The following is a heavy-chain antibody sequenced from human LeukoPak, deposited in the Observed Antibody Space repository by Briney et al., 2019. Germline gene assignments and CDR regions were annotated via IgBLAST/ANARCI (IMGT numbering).Heavy chain of an antibody. CDR1: GYTFTSYY. Sequence: ASVKVSCXASGYTFTSYYMHWVRQAHGQGLEWMGIINPSGGSTSYAQKFQGRVTMTRDTSTSTVYMELSSLTSEDTAMYYCARDRSGYADAFDIWGQGTMVTVSS. V-gene: IGHV1-46*01. CDR3: ARDRSGYADAFDI. D-gene: IGHD5-12*01. CDR2: INPSGGST. J-gene: IGHJ3*02.